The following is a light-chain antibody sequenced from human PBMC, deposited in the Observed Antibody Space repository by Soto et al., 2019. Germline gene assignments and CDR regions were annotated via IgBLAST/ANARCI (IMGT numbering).Light chain of an antibody. CDR3: QQYNNWPPIT. CDR1: QSIYSN. CDR2: RAS. Sequence: EIVLTQSPATLSLSPGERATLSCRSSQSIYSNLAWYQQRPGQPPRLLIYRASTRATDIPARFSGSGSGTEFTLTISSLQSEDFAVYYCQQYNNWPPITFGQGTDWRL. J-gene: IGKJ5*01. V-gene: IGKV3-15*01.